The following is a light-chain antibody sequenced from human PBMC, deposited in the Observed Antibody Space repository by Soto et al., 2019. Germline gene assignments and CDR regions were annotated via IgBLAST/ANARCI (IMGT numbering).Light chain of an antibody. V-gene: IGKV3-20*01. CDR1: QSVSSSD. Sequence: EVVLTQSPGTLSLSPGERATLSCRASQSVSSSDLAWYQQKPGQAPRLLISGASNRATGTPHRFSGSGSGTDFTLTITSLEPEDFAVFYCHQYGISPPTFGQGTKVEI. J-gene: IGKJ1*01. CDR3: HQYGISPPT. CDR2: GAS.